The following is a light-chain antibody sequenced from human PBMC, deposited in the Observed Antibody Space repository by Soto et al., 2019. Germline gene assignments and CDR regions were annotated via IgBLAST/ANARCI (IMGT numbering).Light chain of an antibody. CDR2: DVS. Sequence: QSALTQPRSVSGSPGQSVTISCTGTSSDVGGYNYVSWYQQHPGKAPKLMIYDVSNRPSGIPDRFSGSKSGNTASLTISGLQGEDEADYCCCSYAGSYTWVFGGGTQLTVL. CDR1: SSDVGGYNY. CDR3: CSYAGSYTWV. V-gene: IGLV2-11*01. J-gene: IGLJ3*02.